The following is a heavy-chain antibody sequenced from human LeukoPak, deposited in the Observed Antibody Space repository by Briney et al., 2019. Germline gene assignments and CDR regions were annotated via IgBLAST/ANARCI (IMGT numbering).Heavy chain of an antibody. J-gene: IGHJ4*02. Sequence: PGGSLRLSCAASGFTFSNYGMSWVRQAPGKGLEWVSAISSSGGSTYYADSVKGRFTISRDNSKNTLYLQMNSLRAEDTAVYYCAKDKQQLAYFDYWGQGTLVTVSS. CDR2: ISSSGGST. CDR3: AKDKQQLAYFDY. D-gene: IGHD6-13*01. V-gene: IGHV3-23*01. CDR1: GFTFSNYG.